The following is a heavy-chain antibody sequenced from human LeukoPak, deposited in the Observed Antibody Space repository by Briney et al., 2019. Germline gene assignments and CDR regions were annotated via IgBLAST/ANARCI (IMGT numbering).Heavy chain of an antibody. CDR2: INPSGGST. CDR3: VREEDFYMDI. CDR1: GGSFRNYA. Sequence: ASVKVSCKASGGSFRNYALSWVRQAPGQGLEWMGIINPSGGSTSYAQKFQGRVTMTSDMSTSTVYMELSSLRAEDTAVYYCVREEDFYMDIWGRGTTVTVSS. V-gene: IGHV1-46*01. J-gene: IGHJ6*03.